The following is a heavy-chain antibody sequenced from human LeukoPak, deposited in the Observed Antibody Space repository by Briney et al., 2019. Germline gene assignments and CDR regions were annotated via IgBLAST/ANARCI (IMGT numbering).Heavy chain of an antibody. V-gene: IGHV4-34*01. J-gene: IGHJ5*02. CDR3: ASRYYYDSSGWFDP. Sequence: PLETLSLTCAVYGGSFSGYYWSWIRQPPGKGLEWIGEINHSGSTNYNPSLKSRVTISVDTSKNQFSLKLSSVTAADTAVYYCASRYYYDSSGWFDPWGQGTLVTVSS. CDR2: INHSGST. D-gene: IGHD3-22*01. CDR1: GGSFSGYY.